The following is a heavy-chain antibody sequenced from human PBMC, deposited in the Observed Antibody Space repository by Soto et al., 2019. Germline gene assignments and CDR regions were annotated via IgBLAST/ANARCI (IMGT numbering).Heavy chain of an antibody. CDR1: GYSFTSYW. J-gene: IGHJ6*02. V-gene: IGHV5-10-1*01. CDR2: IDFSDSYT. D-gene: IGHD3-10*01. CDR3: ARILGQFVTNYYYCRDD. Sequence: GESLKISCKGSGYSFTSYWISWVRQMPGKGLEWMWSIDFSDSYTNYSPSFQVHVTISADKSISTVYLLWSSLKSSDTAMYYCARILGQFVTNYYYCRDDWGQGPTVTVSS.